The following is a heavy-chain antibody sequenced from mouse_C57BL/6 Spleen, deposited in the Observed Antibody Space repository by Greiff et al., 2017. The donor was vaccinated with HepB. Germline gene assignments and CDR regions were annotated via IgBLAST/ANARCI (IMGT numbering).Heavy chain of an antibody. CDR1: GYAFSSSW. D-gene: IGHD2-2*01. CDR3: ARSGRVTTAMDY. J-gene: IGHJ4*01. V-gene: IGHV1-82*01. CDR2: IYPGDGDT. Sequence: LQESGPELVKPGASVKISCKASGYAFSSSWMNWVKQRPGKGLEWIGRIYPGDGDTNYNGKFKGKATLTADKSSSTAYMQLSSLTSEDSAVYFCARSGRVTTAMDYWGQGTSVTVSS.